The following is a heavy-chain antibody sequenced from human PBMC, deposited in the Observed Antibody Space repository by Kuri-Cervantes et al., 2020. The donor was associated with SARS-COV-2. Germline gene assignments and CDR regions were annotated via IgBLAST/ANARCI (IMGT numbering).Heavy chain of an antibody. CDR1: GYSFTNYW. CDR2: IYPGDSDT. D-gene: IGHD3-16*01. V-gene: IGHV5-51*04. Sequence: GESLKISCKGSGYSFTNYWIGWVRQMPGKGLEWMGIIYPGDSDTRYSPSFQGQVAISADRPISTAYLQWTSLMASDTARYYCAWSTWGFYFDFWGQGTLVTVSS. CDR3: AWSTWGFYFDF. J-gene: IGHJ4*02.